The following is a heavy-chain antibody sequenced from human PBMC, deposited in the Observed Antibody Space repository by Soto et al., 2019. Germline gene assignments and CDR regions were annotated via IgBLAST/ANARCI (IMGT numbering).Heavy chain of an antibody. CDR3: ARDIRYYDSSGYYFISDY. CDR1: DGSISIYY. D-gene: IGHD3-22*01. V-gene: IGHV4-4*07. J-gene: IGHJ4*02. CDR2: IYTSGST. Sequence: SETLSVTCTVSDGSISIYYWSWIRQPAGKGLEWIGRIYTSGSTNYNPSLKSRVTMSVDTSKNQFSLKLSSVTAADTAVYYCARDIRYYDSSGYYFISDYWGQGTMVTVSS.